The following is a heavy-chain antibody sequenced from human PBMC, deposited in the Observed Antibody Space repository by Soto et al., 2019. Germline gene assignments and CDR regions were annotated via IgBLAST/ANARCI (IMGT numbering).Heavy chain of an antibody. Sequence: SETLSLTCAVYGGSFSGYYWSWIRQPPGKGLEWIGEINHSGSTNYNPSLKSRVTISVDTSKNQFSLKLSSVTAADTAVYYCARVASGPHGASGRKIANAFDIWGQGTMVTVSS. J-gene: IGHJ3*02. CDR1: GGSFSGYY. CDR3: ARVASGPHGASGRKIANAFDI. V-gene: IGHV4-34*01. D-gene: IGHD2-15*01. CDR2: INHSGST.